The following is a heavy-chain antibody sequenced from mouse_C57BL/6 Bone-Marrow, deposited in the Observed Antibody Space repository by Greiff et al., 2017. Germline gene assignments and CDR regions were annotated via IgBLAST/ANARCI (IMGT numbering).Heavy chain of an antibody. J-gene: IGHJ4*01. Sequence: EVKLVESGGGLVKPGGSLKLSCAASGFTFSDYGMHWVRQAPEQGLEWVAYISSGRSTIYYADTVKGRFTISCDNATNTLFLQMSSQVSEDKAMYYCARTAVVGGARDYWGQGTAVTVSS. CDR2: ISSGRSTI. D-gene: IGHD1-1*01. CDR1: GFTFSDYG. V-gene: IGHV5-17*01. CDR3: ARTAVVGGARDY.